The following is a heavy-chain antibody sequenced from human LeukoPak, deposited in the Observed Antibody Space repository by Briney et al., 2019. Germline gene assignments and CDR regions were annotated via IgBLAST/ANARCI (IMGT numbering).Heavy chain of an antibody. V-gene: IGHV3-43D*03. CDR2: ISWDGSST. CDR3: ATGDYGAFDI. CDR1: GFTFDDYA. D-gene: IGHD4-17*01. J-gene: IGHJ3*02. Sequence: GGSLRLSCAASGFTFDDYAMHWVRQAPGKGLEWVSLISWDGSSTYYADSVKGRLTISRDNSKNSLYLQMNSLRAEDTAVYYCATGDYGAFDIWGQGTMVTVSS.